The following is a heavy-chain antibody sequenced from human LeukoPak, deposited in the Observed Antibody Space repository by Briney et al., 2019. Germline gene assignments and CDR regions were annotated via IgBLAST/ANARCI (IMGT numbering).Heavy chain of an antibody. V-gene: IGHV4-39*07. Sequence: SETLSLTCTVSGGSISSSSYYWGWIRQPPGKGLEWIGSIYYSGSTYYNPSLKSRVTISVDTSKNQFSLKLSSVTAADTAVYYCARVGFQYDYVWGSYRLATNWFDPWGQGTLVTVSS. CDR2: IYYSGST. D-gene: IGHD3-16*02. CDR3: ARVGFQYDYVWGSYRLATNWFDP. J-gene: IGHJ5*02. CDR1: GGSISSSSYY.